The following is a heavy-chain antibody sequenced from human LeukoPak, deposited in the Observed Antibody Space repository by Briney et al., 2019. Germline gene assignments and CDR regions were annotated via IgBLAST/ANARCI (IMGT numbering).Heavy chain of an antibody. D-gene: IGHD3-16*02. J-gene: IGHJ3*02. CDR2: ISAYNGNT. CDR3: ARDTMITFGGVIVWGAFDI. Sequence: ASVKVSCKASGYTFTSYGISWVRQAPGQGLEWMGWISAYNGNTNYAQKLQGRVTMTTDTSTSTAYMELRSLRSDDTAVYYCARDTMITFGGVIVWGAFDIWGQGTMVTVSS. V-gene: IGHV1-18*01. CDR1: GYTFTSYG.